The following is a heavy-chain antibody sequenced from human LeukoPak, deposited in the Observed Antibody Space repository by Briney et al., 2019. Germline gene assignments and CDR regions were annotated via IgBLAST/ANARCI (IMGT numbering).Heavy chain of an antibody. Sequence: GASVKVSCKASGYTFTGYYMHCVRQAPGQGLEWMGWINPNSGGTNYAQKFQGRVTMTRDTSISTAYMELSRLRSDDTAVYYCARGLYSYGQYYFDYWGQGTLVTVSS. J-gene: IGHJ4*02. D-gene: IGHD5-18*01. CDR3: ARGLYSYGQYYFDY. CDR2: INPNSGGT. V-gene: IGHV1-2*02. CDR1: GYTFTGYY.